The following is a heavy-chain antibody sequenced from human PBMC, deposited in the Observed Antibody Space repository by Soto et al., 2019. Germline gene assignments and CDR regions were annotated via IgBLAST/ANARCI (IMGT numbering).Heavy chain of an antibody. Sequence: QVQLVESGGGVVQPGRSLRLSCAASGFTFSTYGIHWVRQAPGKGLEWVALIGYDGSNKYYADSVRGRFTISRDNSKNTLYLQMNSLRAEDTAVYYCARDRNYDDNSADYYHFDYWGQGTLVTVSS. J-gene: IGHJ4*02. D-gene: IGHD3-22*01. V-gene: IGHV3-33*01. CDR3: ARDRNYDDNSADYYHFDY. CDR1: GFTFSTYG. CDR2: IGYDGSNK.